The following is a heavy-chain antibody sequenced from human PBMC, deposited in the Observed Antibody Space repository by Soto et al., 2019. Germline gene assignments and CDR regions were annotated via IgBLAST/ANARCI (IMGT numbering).Heavy chain of an antibody. CDR2: IRYSEAT. Sequence: TXGTLSLTCTVSRDSMNERVFYWGCIRQPPGGGREWFGSIRYSEATYYSSSLKGRATISVDTSQNLISLNQKSATAADTAVYFCARARGQRYRTGFLVWGQRTMVTVSS. J-gene: IGHJ3*01. CDR1: RDSMNERVFY. V-gene: IGHV4-39*01. D-gene: IGHD2-15*01. CDR3: ARARGQRYRTGFLV.